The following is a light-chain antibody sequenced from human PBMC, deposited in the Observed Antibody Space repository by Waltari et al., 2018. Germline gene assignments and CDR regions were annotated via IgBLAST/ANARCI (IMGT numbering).Light chain of an antibody. CDR1: QGISNS. V-gene: IGKV1-NL1*01. CDR2: AAS. CDR3: QQYYSIALN. J-gene: IGKJ4*01. Sequence: DIQMTQSPSSLSASVGDRVTITCRASQGISNSLAWYQQKPGKAPKLLLYAASRLENGVPSRVSGSGSGTDYTLIISSLQPEDFATYYCQQYYSIALNFGGGTKVEIK.